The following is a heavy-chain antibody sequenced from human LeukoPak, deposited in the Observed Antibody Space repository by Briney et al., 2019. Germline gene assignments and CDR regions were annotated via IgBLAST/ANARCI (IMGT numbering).Heavy chain of an antibody. CDR3: AREDRIEAFQH. CDR2: IYYSGST. J-gene: IGHJ1*01. CDR1: GGSISSYY. Sequence: PSETLSLTCTVSGGSISSYYWSWIRQPPGKGLEWIGYIYYSGSTNYNPSLKSRVTISVDTSKNQFSLKLSSVTAADTAVYYCAREDRIEAFQHWGQGTLVTVSS. V-gene: IGHV4-59*01. D-gene: IGHD2-15*01.